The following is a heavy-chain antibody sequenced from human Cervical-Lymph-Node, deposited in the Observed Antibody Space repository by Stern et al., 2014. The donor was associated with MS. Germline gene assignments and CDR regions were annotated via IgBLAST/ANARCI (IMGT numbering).Heavy chain of an antibody. Sequence: VQLVESGAEVRKPGASVKVSCTASAYTFTAYYIHWVRQAPGQGLEWMAWINPNSGDANFEQKFQGMATSTRDMSVTTAYLELGRLTSDDTAVYYCARSAGNLVVVAAAPGFWGQGTRVTVSS. CDR3: ARSAGNLVVVAAAPGF. CDR2: INPNSGDA. D-gene: IGHD2-15*01. J-gene: IGHJ4*02. CDR1: AYTFTAYY. V-gene: IGHV1-2*01.